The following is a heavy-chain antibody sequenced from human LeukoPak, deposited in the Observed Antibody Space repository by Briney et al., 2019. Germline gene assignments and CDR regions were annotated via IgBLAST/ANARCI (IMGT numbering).Heavy chain of an antibody. Sequence: SDPLSLTCALWGGSFSVYYWGGIRQPPGKGVEWIGEIEHGGSTNYNPFRKSRVTLSVDTSKNQFSLTLSSVTAADRAVDYCVRVDYGDYWDNWFDPWGQGTLVTVSS. CDR3: VRVDYGDYWDNWFDP. D-gene: IGHD4-17*01. CDR1: GGSFSVYY. CDR2: IEHGGST. V-gene: IGHV4-34*01. J-gene: IGHJ5*02.